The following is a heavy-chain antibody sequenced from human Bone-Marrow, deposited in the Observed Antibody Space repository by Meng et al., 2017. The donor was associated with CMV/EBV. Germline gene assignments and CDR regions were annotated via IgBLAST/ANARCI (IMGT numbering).Heavy chain of an antibody. CDR3: VREKGILHYFHGMDV. CDR1: GFTFSSYA. CDR2: ISGSGGST. Sequence: GESLKISCAASGFTFSSYAMSWVRQAPGKGLEWVSAISGSGGSTYYADSVKGRFTISRDNAKNTLYLQMDSLTDADTGLYYCVREKGILHYFHGMDVWGQGTTVTVSS. D-gene: IGHD2-21*01. J-gene: IGHJ6*02. V-gene: IGHV3-23*01.